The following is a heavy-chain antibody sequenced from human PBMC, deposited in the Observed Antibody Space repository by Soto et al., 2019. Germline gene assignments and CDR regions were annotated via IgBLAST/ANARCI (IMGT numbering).Heavy chain of an antibody. J-gene: IGHJ4*02. CDR1: GFAFSSYS. D-gene: IGHD3-3*01. V-gene: IGHV3-21*01. Sequence: EVQLVESGGGLVKPGGSLRLSCVASGFAFSSYSMNWVHQAPGKGLEWVSSITSTGSYMYYADSVKGRFTISRDNAKNSLYLQMSSLRGEDTALYYCARGPYYDFWSGYPVDFWGQGTLVTVSS. CDR3: ARGPYYDFWSGYPVDF. CDR2: ITSTGSYM.